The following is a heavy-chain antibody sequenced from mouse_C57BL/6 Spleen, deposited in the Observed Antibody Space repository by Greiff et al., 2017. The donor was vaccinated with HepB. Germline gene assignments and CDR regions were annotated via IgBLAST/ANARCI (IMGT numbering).Heavy chain of an antibody. Sequence: VQLQQSGPGLVKPSQSLSLTCSVTGYSITSGYYWNWIRQFPGNKLEWMGYISYDGSNNYNPSLKNRISITRDTSKNQFFLKLNSVTTEDTATYYCARIYGSTDWYFDVWGTGTTVTVSS. D-gene: IGHD1-1*01. CDR1: GYSITSGYY. J-gene: IGHJ1*03. V-gene: IGHV3-6*01. CDR2: ISYDGSN. CDR3: ARIYGSTDWYFDV.